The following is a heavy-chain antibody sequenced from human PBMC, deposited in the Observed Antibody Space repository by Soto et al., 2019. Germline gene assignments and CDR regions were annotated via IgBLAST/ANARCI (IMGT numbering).Heavy chain of an antibody. CDR1: GYTFTSYA. J-gene: IGHJ6*02. D-gene: IGHD3-16*01. CDR2: INTNTGNP. CDR3: AREGFWGSGWLPGGAWDYYGMDV. V-gene: IGHV7-4-1*01. Sequence: GASVKVSCKASGYTFTSYAMNWVRQAPGQGLEWMGWINTNTGNPTYAQGFTGRFVFSLDTSVSTAYLQICSLKAEDTAVYYCAREGFWGSGWLPGGAWDYYGMDVWGQGTTVTVSS.